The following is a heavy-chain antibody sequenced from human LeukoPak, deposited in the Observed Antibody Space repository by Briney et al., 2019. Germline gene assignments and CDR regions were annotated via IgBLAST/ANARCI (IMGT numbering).Heavy chain of an antibody. CDR1: GGSISSYY. CDR3: ARWVDLTVY. CDR2: IYYIGST. Sequence: SETLSLTCTVSGGSISSYYWSWIRQPPGKGLEWIGYIYYIGSTNYNPSLKSRLTISLDTSKNQFSLKLSSVTAADTAVYYCARWVDLTVYWGQGTLVTVSS. J-gene: IGHJ4*02. D-gene: IGHD3-9*01. V-gene: IGHV4-59*01.